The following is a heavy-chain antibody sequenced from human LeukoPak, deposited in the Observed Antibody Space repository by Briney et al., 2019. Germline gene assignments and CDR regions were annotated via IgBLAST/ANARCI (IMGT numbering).Heavy chain of an antibody. J-gene: IGHJ4*02. V-gene: IGHV3-11*04. D-gene: IGHD3-16*02. CDR3: ARDGRGTYHYDY. Sequence: GGSLRLSCAASGFTFSDYNIRWVRQAPGKGREWVSSISRRSSTKYYADSVKGRFTISRDNTKKSLYLQMKKLRAEDTAVYYCARDGRGTYHYDYWGQGTLVTVSS. CDR1: GFTFSDYN. CDR2: ISRRSSTK.